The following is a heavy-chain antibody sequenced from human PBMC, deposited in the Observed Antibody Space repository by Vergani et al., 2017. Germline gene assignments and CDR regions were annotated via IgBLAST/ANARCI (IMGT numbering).Heavy chain of an antibody. V-gene: IGHV4-39*01. CDR1: GGSISSSSYY. CDR3: ARTKYSSSWYVDWYFDL. Sequence: QLQLQESGPGLVKPSEPLSLTCTVSGGSISSSSYYWGWIRQPPGKGLEWIGSIYYSGSTYYNPSLKSRVTISVDTSKNQFSLKLSSVTAADTAVYYCARTKYSSSWYVDWYFDLWGRGTLVTVSS. D-gene: IGHD6-13*01. CDR2: IYYSGST. J-gene: IGHJ2*01.